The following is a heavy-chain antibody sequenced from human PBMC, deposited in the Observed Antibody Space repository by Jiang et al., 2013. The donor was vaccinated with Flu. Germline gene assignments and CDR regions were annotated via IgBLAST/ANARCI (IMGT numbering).Heavy chain of an antibody. D-gene: IGHD6-19*01. J-gene: IGHJ4*02. CDR3: ARVYSSGWYPFDY. V-gene: IGHV5-51*01. Sequence: PGKGLEWMGIIYPGDSDTRYSPSFQGQVTISADKSISTAYLQWSSLKASDTAMYYCARVYSSGWYPFDYWGQGTLVTVSS. CDR2: IYPGDSDT.